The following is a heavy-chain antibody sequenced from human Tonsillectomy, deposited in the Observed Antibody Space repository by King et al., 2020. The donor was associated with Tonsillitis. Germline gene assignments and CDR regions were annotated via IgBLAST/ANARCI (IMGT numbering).Heavy chain of an antibody. CDR3: ARTYDFWSGYSYRYYFDY. Sequence: VQLVESGGGVVQPGRSLRLSCAASGFIFSTYPMHWVRQAPGKGLDWVAVISDDGSNKYYADAVKGRFTISRDNSKKPLFLQMNSLRAEDTAVYYCARTYDFWSGYSYRYYFDYWGQGTLVTVSS. D-gene: IGHD3-3*01. CDR2: ISDDGSNK. J-gene: IGHJ4*02. CDR1: GFIFSTYP. V-gene: IGHV3-30-3*01.